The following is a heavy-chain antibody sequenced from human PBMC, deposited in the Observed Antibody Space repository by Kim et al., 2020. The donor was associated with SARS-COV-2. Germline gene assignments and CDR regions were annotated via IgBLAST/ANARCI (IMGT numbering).Heavy chain of an antibody. V-gene: IGHV4-34*01. D-gene: IGHD2-15*01. CDR3: ARGGLRHWFDP. Sequence: TNYTPSLKSRVTISVDTSKNQFSLKLSSVTAADTAVYYCARGGLRHWFDPWGQGTLVTVSS. CDR2: T. J-gene: IGHJ5*02.